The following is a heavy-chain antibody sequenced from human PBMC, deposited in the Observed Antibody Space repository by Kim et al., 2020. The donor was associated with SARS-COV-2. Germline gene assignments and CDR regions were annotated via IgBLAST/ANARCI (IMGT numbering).Heavy chain of an antibody. Sequence: GGSLRLSCAASGFTFSSYSMNWVRQAPGKGLEWVSSISSSSSYIYYADSVKGRFTISRDNAKNSLYLQMNSLRAEDTAVYYCARDRGCSGGSCYSGSSYYYYGMDVWGQGTTVTVSS. CDR3: ARDRGCSGGSCYSGSSYYYYGMDV. CDR2: ISSSSSYI. CDR1: GFTFSSYS. V-gene: IGHV3-21*01. J-gene: IGHJ6*02. D-gene: IGHD2-15*01.